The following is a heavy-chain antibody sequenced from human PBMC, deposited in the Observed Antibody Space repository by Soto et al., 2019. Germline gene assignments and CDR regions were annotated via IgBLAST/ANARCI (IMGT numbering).Heavy chain of an antibody. Sequence: PGECRKISCRGSGYNLAGYWITWVRQKPGKGLEWMGRIDPSDSQTYYSPSFRGHVTISVTKSITTVFLQWSSLRASDTAMYYCARQIYDSDTGPNFQYYFDSWGQGTPVTVSS. CDR2: IDPSDSQT. D-gene: IGHD3-22*01. J-gene: IGHJ4*02. CDR3: ARQIYDSDTGPNFQYYFDS. V-gene: IGHV5-10-1*01. CDR1: GYNLAGYW.